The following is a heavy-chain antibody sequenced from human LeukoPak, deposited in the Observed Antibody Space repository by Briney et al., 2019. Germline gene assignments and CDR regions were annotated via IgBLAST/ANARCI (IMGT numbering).Heavy chain of an antibody. V-gene: IGHV3-30*18. D-gene: IGHD3-22*01. CDR3: AKGQGYYDSSADAFDI. CDR2: ISYDGSNK. Sequence: GGSLRLSCAASGFTFSSYGMHWVRRAPGKGLEWVAVISYDGSNKYYADSVKGRFTISRDNSKNTLYLQMNSLRAENTAAYYCAKGQGYYDSSADAFDIWGQGTMVTVSS. CDR1: GFTFSSYG. J-gene: IGHJ3*02.